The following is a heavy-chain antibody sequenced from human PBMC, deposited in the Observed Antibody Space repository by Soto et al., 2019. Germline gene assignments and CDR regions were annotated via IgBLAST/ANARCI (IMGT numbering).Heavy chain of an antibody. V-gene: IGHV1-18*01. J-gene: IGHJ6*03. Sequence: GASVKVSCKASGYTFTSYGISWVRQAPGQGLEWMGWISAYNGNTNYAQKLQGRVTMTTDTSTSTAYMELRSLRSDDTAVYYCARAVRYDFWSGYYFNYMDVWGKGTTVTVSS. CDR1: GYTFTSYG. CDR2: ISAYNGNT. CDR3: ARAVRYDFWSGYYFNYMDV. D-gene: IGHD3-3*01.